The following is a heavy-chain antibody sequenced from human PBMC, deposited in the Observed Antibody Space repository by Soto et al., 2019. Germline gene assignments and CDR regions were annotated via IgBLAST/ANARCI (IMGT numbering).Heavy chain of an antibody. CDR1: GGTFSSYA. D-gene: IGHD2-2*01. V-gene: IGHV1-69*13. CDR2: IIPISGTA. Sequence: SVKVSCTASGGTFSSYAISWVRQAPGQGLEWMGGIIPISGTANYAQKFQGRVTITADESTSTAYMELSSLRSEDTAVYYCARSQGSSTSLEIYYYYYYGMDVWGQGTTVTVSS. CDR3: ARSQGSSTSLEIYYYYYYGMDV. J-gene: IGHJ6*02.